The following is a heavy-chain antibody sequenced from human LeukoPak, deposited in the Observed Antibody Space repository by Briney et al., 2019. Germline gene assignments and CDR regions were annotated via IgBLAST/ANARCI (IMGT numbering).Heavy chain of an antibody. CDR3: ASQDIVVAPAKENAFDI. J-gene: IGHJ3*02. D-gene: IGHD2-2*01. CDR2: ISYDGSNK. Sequence: GGSLRLSCAASGFTFSSYGMHWVRQAPGKGLEWVAVISYDGSNKYYADSVKGRFTISRDNSKNTLYLQMNSLRAEDTAVYYCASQDIVVAPAKENAFDIWGQGTMVTVSS. CDR1: GFTFSSYG. V-gene: IGHV3-30*03.